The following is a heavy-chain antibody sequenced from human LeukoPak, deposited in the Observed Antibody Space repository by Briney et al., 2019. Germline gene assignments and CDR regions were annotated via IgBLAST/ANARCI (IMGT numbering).Heavy chain of an antibody. CDR3: ARDPGYCSSTNCLEIIVSWFDP. CDR2: IYYLGST. Sequence: SETPSLTCTVSGDSICSRSYYLGWIRHPPGKGLEWIGSIYYLGSTYYNPSLKSRVTISVDTSKHQFSLKLSSVTAADTAVYYCARDPGYCSSTNCLEIIVSWFDPWGQGTLVTVSS. D-gene: IGHD2-2*01. J-gene: IGHJ5*02. CDR1: GDSICSRSYY. V-gene: IGHV4-39*07.